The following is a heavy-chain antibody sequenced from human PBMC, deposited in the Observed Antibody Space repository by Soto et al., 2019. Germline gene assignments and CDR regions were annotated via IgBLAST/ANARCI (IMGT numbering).Heavy chain of an antibody. D-gene: IGHD3-22*01. CDR2: VNSNSGGA. J-gene: IGHJ4*02. CDR1: GYTFTAYY. CDR3: ARGTGGSSGYVYVGY. V-gene: IGHV1-2*02. Sequence: QVQLVQSGAEVRKPGASVKVSCKASGYTFTAYYMHWVRQAPGQGLEWMGLVNSNSGGATYAQNFQGRVTMTWDTSITTDYMELSGLRSDDTAVYYSARGTGGSSGYVYVGYWGQVTLVTVSS.